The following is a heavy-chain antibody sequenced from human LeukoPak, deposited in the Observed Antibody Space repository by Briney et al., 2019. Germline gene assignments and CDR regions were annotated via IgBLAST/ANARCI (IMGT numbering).Heavy chain of an antibody. CDR2: ISGNGGST. J-gene: IGHJ3*02. CDR1: GFTFSSYA. CDR3: AKDQHEGTMILGDDAFDI. Sequence: GGSLRLSCAASGFTFSSYAMSWVRQAPGKGLEWVSAISGNGGSTYYADSVKGRFTISRDNSKNTLYLQMNSLRAEDTAVYYCAKDQHEGTMILGDDAFDIWGQGTMVTVSS. V-gene: IGHV3-23*01. D-gene: IGHD3-22*01.